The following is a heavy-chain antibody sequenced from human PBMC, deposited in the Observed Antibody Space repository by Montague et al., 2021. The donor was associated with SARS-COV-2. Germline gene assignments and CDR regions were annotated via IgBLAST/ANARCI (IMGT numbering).Heavy chain of an antibody. Sequence: SETLSLTCGVYGXSFSGYYWSWIRQPPGKGLQWIGGINHSGSTNYNPSLNSRGTISSDTSKNQFSLNLTSVSAADTAVYYCARGLGRPGTIFGVALYWGLGTLVTVSS. CDR2: INHSGST. V-gene: IGHV4-34*01. J-gene: IGHJ4*02. CDR3: ARGLGRPGTIFGVALY. CDR1: GXSFSGYY. D-gene: IGHD3-3*01.